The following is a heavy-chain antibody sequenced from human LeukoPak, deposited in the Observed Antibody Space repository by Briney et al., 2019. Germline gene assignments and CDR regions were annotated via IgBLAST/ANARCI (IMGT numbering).Heavy chain of an antibody. D-gene: IGHD4-17*01. Sequence: GGSLRLSCAASGFIFSDYNMHWVRQAPGKGLEWVSGITWNSRGISYADSVKGRFTISRDNAKNSLYLQMNSLRAEDTALYYCARAPDRGDVTIKYFDNWGQGTLITVSS. J-gene: IGHJ4*02. V-gene: IGHV3-9*01. CDR1: GFIFSDYN. CDR3: ARAPDRGDVTIKYFDN. CDR2: ITWNSRGI.